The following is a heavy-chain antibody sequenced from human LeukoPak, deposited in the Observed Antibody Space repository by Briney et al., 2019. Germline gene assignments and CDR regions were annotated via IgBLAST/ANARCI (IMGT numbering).Heavy chain of an antibody. V-gene: IGHV3-30-3*01. CDR1: GFTFSSYA. Sequence: GGSLRLSCAASGFTFSSYAIHWVRQAPGKGLEWVAVIAYDGGNKYYADSVKGRFTISRNNSKNTLFLQMNSLRAEDTAVYYCARDSSPWYYYDRSGSNGFDPWGQGTLVTVSS. D-gene: IGHD3-22*01. CDR2: IAYDGGNK. J-gene: IGHJ5*02. CDR3: ARDSSPWYYYDRSGSNGFDP.